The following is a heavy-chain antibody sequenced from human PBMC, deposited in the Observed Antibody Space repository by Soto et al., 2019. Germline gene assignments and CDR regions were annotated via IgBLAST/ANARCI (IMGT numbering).Heavy chain of an antibody. Sequence: QVQLQESGPGLVKPSQTLSLTCTVSGGSITSSGYYWSWIRQPPGEGLEWIGFTSNSGSTSYNPSLKSRVTISVDTSSNQFSLNLKSVTAADTAVYYCARGGGGTKVDYWGQGTLVTVSP. J-gene: IGHJ4*02. CDR2: TSNSGST. CDR3: ARGGGGTKVDY. CDR1: GGSITSSGYY. V-gene: IGHV4-31*03. D-gene: IGHD1-1*01.